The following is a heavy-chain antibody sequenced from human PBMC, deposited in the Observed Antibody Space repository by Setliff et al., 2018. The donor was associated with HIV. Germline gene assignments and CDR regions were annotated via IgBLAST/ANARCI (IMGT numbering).Heavy chain of an antibody. J-gene: IGHJ4*01. CDR2: INLDGGQR. Sequence: GGSLRLSCAASGFTFSDYGMHWVRQAPGKGLEWVANINLDGGQRYYVDSVKGRFTISRDNSKNTLYLLMNGLRVEDTAVYYCTKDGISGGAYPPYYFDYWGHGTLVTVSS. CDR3: TKDGISGGAYPPYYFDY. V-gene: IGHV3-7*03. D-gene: IGHD2-15*01. CDR1: GFTFSDYG.